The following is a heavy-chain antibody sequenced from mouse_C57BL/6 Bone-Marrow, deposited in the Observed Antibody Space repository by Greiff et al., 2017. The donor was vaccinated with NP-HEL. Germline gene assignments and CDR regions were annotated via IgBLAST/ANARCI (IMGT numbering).Heavy chain of an antibody. V-gene: IGHV1-69*01. CDR1: GYTFTSYW. Sequence: QVQLKQPGAELVMPGASVKLSCKASGYTFTSYWMHWVKQRPGQGLEWIGEIDPSDSYTNYNQKFKGKSTLTVDKSSSTAYMQLSSLTSEDSAVYYCARGINVFFAYWGQGTLVTVSA. J-gene: IGHJ3*01. CDR2: IDPSDSYT. CDR3: ARGINVFFAY.